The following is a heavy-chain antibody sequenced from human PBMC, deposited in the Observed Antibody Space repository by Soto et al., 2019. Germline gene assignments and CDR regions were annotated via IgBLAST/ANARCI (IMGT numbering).Heavy chain of an antibody. Sequence: EVQLMESGGGLVKPGGTLRLSCVGSGFSLSDYAMSWVRQIPGNGLEWVSAISASGGSIFYADSVKGRFTISRDLRNNTLFLQMNTLKAEDTAFYFCAKDGSGTYYRFFDTWGQGALVTVSS. CDR2: ISASGGSI. V-gene: IGHV3-23*01. CDR1: GFSLSDYA. CDR3: AKDGSGTYYRFFDT. J-gene: IGHJ4*02. D-gene: IGHD3-3*01.